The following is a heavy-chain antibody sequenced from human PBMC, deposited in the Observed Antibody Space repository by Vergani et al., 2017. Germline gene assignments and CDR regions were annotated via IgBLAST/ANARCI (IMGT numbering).Heavy chain of an antibody. Sequence: QVQLVQSGAEVKKPGSSVKVSCKASGGTFSSYAISWVRQAPGQGLEWMGRISPILGIANYAQKFHGRVTITADKSTSTAYMELSSLRSEDTAVYYCASEVGEMATIQGSWLRPFDYWGQGALVTVSS. CDR1: GGTFSSYA. J-gene: IGHJ4*02. CDR2: ISPILGIA. V-gene: IGHV1-69*04. CDR3: ASEVGEMATIQGSWLRPFDY. D-gene: IGHD5-24*01.